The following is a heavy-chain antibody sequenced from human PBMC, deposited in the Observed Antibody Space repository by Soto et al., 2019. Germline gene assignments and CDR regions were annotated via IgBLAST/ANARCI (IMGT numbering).Heavy chain of an antibody. D-gene: IGHD5-18*01. J-gene: IGHJ4*02. V-gene: IGHV4-39*01. Sequence: SETLSLTCSVSGDSISNSRFYWAWIRQPPGEGLEWIGSIYHTGNAYYNPSLKSRVTIFVDTSKNQFSLKLTSVTAADTAVYYCARHEASYGYNRGTGFDYWGQGTLVTVSS. CDR1: GDSISNSRFY. CDR2: IYHTGNA. CDR3: ARHEASYGYNRGTGFDY.